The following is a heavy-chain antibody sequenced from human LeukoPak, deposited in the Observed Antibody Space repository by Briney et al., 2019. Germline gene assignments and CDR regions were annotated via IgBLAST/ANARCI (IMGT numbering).Heavy chain of an antibody. Sequence: PSETLSLTCAVYGGSFSGYYWSWIRQPPGKGLEWIGETNHSGSTNYNPSLKSRVTISVDTSKNQFSLKLSSVTAADTAVYYCARKPQYYDFWSGYYPNAFDIWGQGTMVTVSS. CDR2: TNHSGST. CDR3: ARKPQYYDFWSGYYPNAFDI. CDR1: GGSFSGYY. J-gene: IGHJ3*02. D-gene: IGHD3-3*01. V-gene: IGHV4-34*01.